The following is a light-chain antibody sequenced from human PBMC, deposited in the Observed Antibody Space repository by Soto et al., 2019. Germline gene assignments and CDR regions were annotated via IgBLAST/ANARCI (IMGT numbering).Light chain of an antibody. Sequence: EIVLTQSPGTLSLSPGERATLSCRASQSVRSRYLAWYQQKPGQAPSLLIYGASSRATGIPDRFSGGGSGTDFTLTISRLEPEDFAVYYCQQYGSSPPYTFGQGTKLEIK. CDR3: QQYGSSPPYT. CDR1: QSVRSRY. J-gene: IGKJ2*01. CDR2: GAS. V-gene: IGKV3-20*01.